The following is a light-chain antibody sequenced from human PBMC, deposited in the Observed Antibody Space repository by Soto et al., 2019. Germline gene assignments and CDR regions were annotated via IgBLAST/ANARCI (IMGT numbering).Light chain of an antibody. Sequence: EIVMTQSPVTLSVSPGDRATLSCRASQSVSSDLAWYQQKPGQAPRLLIYGASTRATGIPARFSGSGSGTEFTLTISSLQSEDFAVYYCQQYHNWLMYTFGQGTKLEI. CDR3: QQYHNWLMYT. V-gene: IGKV3-15*01. CDR2: GAS. J-gene: IGKJ2*01. CDR1: QSVSSD.